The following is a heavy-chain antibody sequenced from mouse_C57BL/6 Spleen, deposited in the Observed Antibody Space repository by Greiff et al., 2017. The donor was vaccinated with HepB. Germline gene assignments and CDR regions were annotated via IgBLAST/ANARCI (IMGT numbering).Heavy chain of an antibody. J-gene: IGHJ3*01. CDR1: GYTFTSYW. CDR2: IYPSDSET. Sequence: QVQLQQPGAELVRPGSSVKLSCKASGYTFTSYWMDWVKQRPGQGLEWIGNIYPSDSETHYNQKFKDKATLTVDKSSSTAYMQLSSLTSEDSAVYYCARWGGNYDAYWGQGTLVTVSA. V-gene: IGHV1-61*01. D-gene: IGHD2-1*01. CDR3: ARWGGNYDAY.